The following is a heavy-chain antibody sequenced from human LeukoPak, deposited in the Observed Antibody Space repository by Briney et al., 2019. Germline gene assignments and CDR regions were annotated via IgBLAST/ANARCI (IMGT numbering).Heavy chain of an antibody. J-gene: IGHJ3*02. CDR1: GYTFTSFG. Sequence: ASVKVSCKASGYTFTSFGISWVRQAPGQGLEWMGWISAYNGNTNYAQKLQGRVTMTTDTSTSTAYMEVRSLRSDDTAVYYSTRFGDHGLDAFDIWGQGTMVSVSS. CDR3: TRFGDHGLDAFDI. V-gene: IGHV1-18*01. D-gene: IGHD3-10*01. CDR2: ISAYNGNT.